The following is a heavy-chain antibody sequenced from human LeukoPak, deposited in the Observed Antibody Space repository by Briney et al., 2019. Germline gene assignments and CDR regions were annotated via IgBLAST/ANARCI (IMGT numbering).Heavy chain of an antibody. CDR1: GYTFTGYY. CDR2: INPNSGGT. CDR3: ARDSRSRPYSSSFGY. D-gene: IGHD6-6*01. Sequence: ASVKVSCKASGYTFTGYYMHWVRPAPGQGLEWMGWINPNSGGTNYAQKFQGRVTMTRDTSISTAYMELSRLRADDTAVYYCARDSRSRPYSSSFGYWGQGTLVTVSS. J-gene: IGHJ4*02. V-gene: IGHV1-2*02.